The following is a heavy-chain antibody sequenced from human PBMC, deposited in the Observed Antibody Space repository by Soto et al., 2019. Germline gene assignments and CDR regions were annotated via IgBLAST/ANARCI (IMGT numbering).Heavy chain of an antibody. CDR3: ARGVHYDSSGYYYFD. CDR1: GCTFSSYA. Sequence: SVQVSCKASGCTFSSYANRLVRRAPGQGLEWMGGIIPIFGTANYAQKFQGRVTITADESTSTAYMELRSLRSEDTAVYYCARGVHYDSSGYYYFDWGQGTLVTVSS. V-gene: IGHV1-69*13. J-gene: IGHJ4*02. CDR2: IIPIFGTA. D-gene: IGHD3-22*01.